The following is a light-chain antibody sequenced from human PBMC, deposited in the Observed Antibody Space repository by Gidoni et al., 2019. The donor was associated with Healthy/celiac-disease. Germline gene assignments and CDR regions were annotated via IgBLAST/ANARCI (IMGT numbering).Light chain of an antibody. V-gene: IGKV1-8*01. CDR3: QQYDSYPGT. CDR1: QGISSY. J-gene: IGKJ1*01. CDR2: AAS. Sequence: ANRMTQSPSSFSASTGDRVTITCRARQGISSYLAWYQQKPGKAPKLLIYAASTLQIGVPSRFSGSGSGTDFTLTISCLQSEDFATYYCQQYDSYPGTFGQGTKVEIK.